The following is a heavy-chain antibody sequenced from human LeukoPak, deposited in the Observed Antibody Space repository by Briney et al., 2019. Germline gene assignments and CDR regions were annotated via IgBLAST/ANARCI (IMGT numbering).Heavy chain of an antibody. J-gene: IGHJ4*02. D-gene: IGHD6-19*01. CDR1: GGSFSGYY. Sequence: SETLSLTCAVYGGSFSGYYWSWIRQPPGKGLEWIGEINHSGSTNYNPSLKSRVTISVDTSKNQFSLKLSSVTAADTAVYYCARRRSSGFDYRGQGTLVTVSS. CDR2: INHSGST. CDR3: ARRRSSGFDY. V-gene: IGHV4-34*01.